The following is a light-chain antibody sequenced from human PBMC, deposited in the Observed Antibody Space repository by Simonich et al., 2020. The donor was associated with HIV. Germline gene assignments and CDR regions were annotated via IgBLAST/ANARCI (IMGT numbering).Light chain of an antibody. CDR1: QSLVHSDGNTY. CDR2: KVS. Sequence: DVVMTQSPLSLPVTLGQPASISCRSSQSLVHSDGNTYLNWFQQRPGQSPRRLIYKVSNRDAGVPNRFSGSGSGTDCTLKISRVEAEDVGVYFCMQGTHWPVTFGGGTKVEIK. CDR3: MQGTHWPVT. J-gene: IGKJ4*01. V-gene: IGKV2-30*02.